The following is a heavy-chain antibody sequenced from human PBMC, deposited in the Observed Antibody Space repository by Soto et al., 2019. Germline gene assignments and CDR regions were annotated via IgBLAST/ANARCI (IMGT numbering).Heavy chain of an antibody. D-gene: IGHD3-3*01. CDR3: ATSPYYDFWSGYYYYYGMDV. J-gene: IGHJ6*02. V-gene: IGHV1-69*13. Sequence: GASVKVSCKASGGTFSSYAISWVRPAPGQGLEWMGGIIPIFGTANYAQKFQGRVTITADGSTSTAYMELSSLRSEDTAVYYCATSPYYDFWSGYYYYYGMDVWGQGTTVTVSS. CDR1: GGTFSSYA. CDR2: IIPIFGTA.